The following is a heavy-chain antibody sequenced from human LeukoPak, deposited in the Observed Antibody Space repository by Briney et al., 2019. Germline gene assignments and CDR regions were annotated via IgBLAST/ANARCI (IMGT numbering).Heavy chain of an antibody. CDR2: IYHSGST. D-gene: IGHD2-2*01. CDR1: GGSISSGGYS. Sequence: PSQTLSLTCAVSGGSISSGGYSWSWIRQPPGKGLEWIGHIYHSGSTYYNPSLKSRVTMSVDTSKNQFSLKLSSVTAADTAVYFCARGPYCTSAGCYFDYWGQGTLVTVSS. J-gene: IGHJ4*02. V-gene: IGHV4-30-2*01. CDR3: ARGPYCTSAGCYFDY.